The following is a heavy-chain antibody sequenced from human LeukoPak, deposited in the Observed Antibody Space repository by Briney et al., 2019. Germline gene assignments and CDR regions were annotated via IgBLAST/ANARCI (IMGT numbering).Heavy chain of an antibody. D-gene: IGHD6-13*01. J-gene: IGHJ2*01. CDR3: AKGYSSSFPRKDWYSDL. Sequence: GGSLRLSCAASGFTFDDYAMHWVRQAPGKGLEWVSGISWNSGSIGYADSVKGRFTISRDNAKNSLYLQMNSLRAEDTALYYCAKGYSSSFPRKDWYSDLWGRGTLVTVSS. CDR1: GFTFDDYA. CDR2: ISWNSGSI. V-gene: IGHV3-9*01.